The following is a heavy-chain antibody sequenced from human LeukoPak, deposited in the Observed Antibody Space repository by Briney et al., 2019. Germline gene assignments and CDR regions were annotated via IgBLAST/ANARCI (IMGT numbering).Heavy chain of an antibody. D-gene: IGHD3-10*01. J-gene: IGHJ3*02. CDR1: GGSIRSYY. CDR2: IYYSGST. CDR3: AKSNGYGLVDI. V-gene: IGHV4-59*01. Sequence: SETLSLTCTVSGGSIRSYYWSWIRQPPGKGLGRIAYIYYSGSTNYNPSLKSRVTISVDTSKNQFSLKLSSVTAADTAVYYCAKSNGYGLVDIWGQGTMVTVSS.